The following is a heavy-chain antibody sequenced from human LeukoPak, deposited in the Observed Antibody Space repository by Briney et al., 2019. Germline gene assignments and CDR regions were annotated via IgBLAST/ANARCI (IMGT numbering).Heavy chain of an antibody. Sequence: PGGSLRLSCAASGFTFSPYSMNWVRQAPGKGLEWLSYITSSSRTIYYADSVKGRFTISRDNAKNSLFLQMNSLRAEDTAVYYCARLGVITFGGVIVKSRGYFDYWGQGTLVTVSS. CDR3: ARLGVITFGGVIVKSRGYFDY. CDR1: GFTFSPYS. J-gene: IGHJ4*02. CDR2: ITSSSRTI. V-gene: IGHV3-48*01. D-gene: IGHD3-16*02.